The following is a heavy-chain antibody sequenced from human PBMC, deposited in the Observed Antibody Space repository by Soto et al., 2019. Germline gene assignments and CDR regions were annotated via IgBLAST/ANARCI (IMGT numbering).Heavy chain of an antibody. J-gene: IGHJ6*02. Sequence: QVRLVQSGTEVKEPGSSVKVSCEASGGTFTSHAFSWVRQAPGQGLEWMGGIIPLFGIANYAKKFQGRVTFTADESTTTVSMEVSSLRSEDTAVYYCARSMRPARPEYYYYGFDVWGQGTTVTVSS. CDR3: ARSMRPARPEYYYYGFDV. CDR2: IIPLFGIA. V-gene: IGHV1-69*01. D-gene: IGHD6-6*01. CDR1: GGTFTSHA.